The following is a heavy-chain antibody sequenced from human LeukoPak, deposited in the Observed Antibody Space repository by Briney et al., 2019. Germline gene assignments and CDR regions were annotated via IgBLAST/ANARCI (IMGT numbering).Heavy chain of an antibody. CDR3: ARQVSCDTTTCYAGMPPDY. D-gene: IGHD2-2*01. CDR2: ISRGDGST. J-gene: IGHJ4*02. Sequence: GGSLRLSCAASGFTFSSYEMSWVRQTPEKGLEWVSVISRGDGSTYYADSVRGRFTISRDDSGNTLFLQMNSLRAEDTAVYYCARQVSCDTTTCYAGMPPDYWGQGTLVTVSS. CDR1: GFTFSSYE. V-gene: IGHV3-23*01.